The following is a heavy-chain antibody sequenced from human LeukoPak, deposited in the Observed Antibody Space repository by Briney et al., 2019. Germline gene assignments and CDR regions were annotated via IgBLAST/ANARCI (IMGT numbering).Heavy chain of an antibody. CDR2: IYYSGST. D-gene: IGHD1-14*01. Sequence: SETLSLTCTVSGGSISSYYWSWIRQPPGKGLEWIGYIYYSGSTNYNPSLKSRVTIYVDTSKNQFSLKLSSVTAADTAVYYCARHESGREPWFDPWGQGTLVTVSS. CDR3: ARHESGREPWFDP. CDR1: GGSISSYY. J-gene: IGHJ5*02. V-gene: IGHV4-59*08.